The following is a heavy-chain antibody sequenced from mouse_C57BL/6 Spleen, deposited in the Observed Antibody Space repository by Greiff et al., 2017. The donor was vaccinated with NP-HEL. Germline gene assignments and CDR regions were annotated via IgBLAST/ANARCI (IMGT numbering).Heavy chain of an antibody. CDR2: FYPGSGSI. J-gene: IGHJ1*03. CDR3: ARHEEEDYYGRGYFDV. V-gene: IGHV1-62-2*01. D-gene: IGHD1-1*01. Sequence: VQLQQSGAELVKPGASVKLSCKASGYTFTEYTIHWVKQRSGHGLEWIGWFYPGSGSIKYNEKFKDKATLTADKSSSTVYMELSRLTSEDSAVYFCARHEEEDYYGRGYFDVWGTGTTVTVSS. CDR1: GYTFTEYT.